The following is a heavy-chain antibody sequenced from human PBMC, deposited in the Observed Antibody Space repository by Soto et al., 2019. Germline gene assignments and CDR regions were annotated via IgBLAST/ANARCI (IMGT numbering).Heavy chain of an antibody. CDR1: GFTFDDYA. Sequence: DVQLVESGGGLVQPGRSLRLSCAASGFTFDDYAMHWVRQAPGKGLEWVSGISWNSGSIGYADSVKGRFTISRDNAKNSLYLQMNSLRAEDTALYYCANLGFHGMDVWGQGTTVTVSS. D-gene: IGHD7-27*01. J-gene: IGHJ6*02. V-gene: IGHV3-9*01. CDR2: ISWNSGSI. CDR3: ANLGFHGMDV.